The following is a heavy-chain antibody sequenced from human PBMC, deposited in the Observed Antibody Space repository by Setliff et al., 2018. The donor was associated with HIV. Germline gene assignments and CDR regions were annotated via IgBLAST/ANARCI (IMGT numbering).Heavy chain of an antibody. CDR1: GDKFGSFD. CDR3: ARGIDILVKMGIYYHYMDV. J-gene: IGHJ6*03. CDR2: VYASTGHT. V-gene: IGHV1-8*02. Sequence: ASVKVSCKTSGDKFGSFDINWVRQASGQGLEWVGWVYASTGHTAYARKFEGRVTMTRAPSTSIGFMELNILRADDTAVYYCARGIDILVKMGIYYHYMDVWGKGTTVTVSS. D-gene: IGHD2-15*01.